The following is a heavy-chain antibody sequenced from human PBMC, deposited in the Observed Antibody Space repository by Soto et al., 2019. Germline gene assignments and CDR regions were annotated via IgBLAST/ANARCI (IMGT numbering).Heavy chain of an antibody. CDR2: ISGSGGNT. V-gene: IGHV3-23*01. CDR1: RFTFSTYG. Sequence: EVQLLGSGGGLVLPGGSLRLSCAASRFTFSTYGMSWVRQAPGEGLEWVSDISGSGGNTYYADSVKGRFTISRDNSKSTLYLQMNSRRAEDAAVYYCAKSAMIRGGGWYHPWGQATLVTVSS. CDR3: AKSAMIRGGGWYHP. J-gene: IGHJ5*02. D-gene: IGHD3-10*01.